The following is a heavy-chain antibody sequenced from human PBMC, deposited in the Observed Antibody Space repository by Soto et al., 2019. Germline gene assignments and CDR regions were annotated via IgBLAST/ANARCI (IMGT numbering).Heavy chain of an antibody. D-gene: IGHD6-13*01. CDR2: ISGSGGST. CDR3: AARRLPAGSSWYSHPTFFFDP. J-gene: IGHJ5*02. CDR1: GFTFSSYA. Sequence: GGSLILSCAASGFTFSSYAMSWVRQAPGKGPEWVSAISGSGGSTYYADSVKCRFTISRDNSKNTLYLQMNSLRAEDTAVYYCAARRLPAGSSWYSHPTFFFDPWGQGTLVTVSS. V-gene: IGHV3-23*01.